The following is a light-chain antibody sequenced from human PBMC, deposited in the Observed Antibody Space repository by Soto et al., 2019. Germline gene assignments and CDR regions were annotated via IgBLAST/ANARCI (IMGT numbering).Light chain of an antibody. CDR3: CSYATYNMI. V-gene: IGLV2-23*01. CDR2: DGT. J-gene: IGLJ2*01. Sequence: QSALTQPASVSGSPGQSITISCTRTSNDFGTYYFVSWYQQHPDKAPKLIIYDGTERPSGVSNRFSGSKSGNTASLTISGLQAEDEANYYCCSYATYNMILGGGTKLTVL. CDR1: SNDFGTYYF.